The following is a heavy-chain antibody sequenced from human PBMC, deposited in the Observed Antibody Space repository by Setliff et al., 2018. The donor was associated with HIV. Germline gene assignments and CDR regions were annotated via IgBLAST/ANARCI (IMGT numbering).Heavy chain of an antibody. CDR1: GGTFSSYT. CDR2: IVPIFGTT. J-gene: IGHJ6*03. Sequence: SVKVSCKAPGGTFSSYTISWVRQAPGQGLEWMGGIVPIFGTTKSAQKFQGRVTITADESTSTAYMELNGLRSEDTAVYYCARGVGYCAGDCYSTYYYDYMDVWG. D-gene: IGHD2-21*02. CDR3: ARGVGYCAGDCYSTYYYDYMDV. V-gene: IGHV1-69*13.